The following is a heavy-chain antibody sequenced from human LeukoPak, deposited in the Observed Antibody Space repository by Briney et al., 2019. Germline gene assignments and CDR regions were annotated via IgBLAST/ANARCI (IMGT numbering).Heavy chain of an antibody. D-gene: IGHD1-26*01. CDR1: GFTFSSYG. CDR2: ISGGGGST. V-gene: IGHV3-23*01. CDR3: AKRQSGTYTIDY. Sequence: PGGSLRLSCAASGFTFSSYGMNWVRQAPGKVLECVSTISGGGGSTSYADSVKGRFTISRDNSKNTLSLQMNSLRAEDTAVYYCAKRQSGTYTIDYWGQGTLVTVSS. J-gene: IGHJ4*02.